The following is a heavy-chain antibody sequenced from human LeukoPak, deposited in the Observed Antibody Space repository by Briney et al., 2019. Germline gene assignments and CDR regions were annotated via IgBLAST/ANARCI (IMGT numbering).Heavy chain of an antibody. CDR1: GGSISSYY. CDR3: ARTTEAHSWRTRYYDYYMDV. V-gene: IGHV4-59*01. CDR2: IYYSGST. J-gene: IGHJ6*03. D-gene: IGHD6-13*01. Sequence: SQTLSLTCTVSGGSISSYYWSWIRQPPGKGLEWIGYIYYSGSTNYNPSLKSRVTISVDTSKNQFSLKLSSVTAADTAVYYCARTTEAHSWRTRYYDYYMDVWGKGTTVTVSS.